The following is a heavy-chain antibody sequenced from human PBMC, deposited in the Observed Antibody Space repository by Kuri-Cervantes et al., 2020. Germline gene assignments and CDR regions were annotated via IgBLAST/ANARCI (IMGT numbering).Heavy chain of an antibody. CDR2: INSDGSST. J-gene: IGHJ4*02. CDR3: VRGATIF. CDR1: GFTFSSYW. V-gene: IGHV3-74*01. D-gene: IGHD5-12*01. Sequence: GESLKISCAASGFTFSSYWMHWVRQAPGRGLVWVSRINSDGSSTSYADSVKGRFTISRDNAKNTLYLQMNSLRAEDTAVYFCVRGATIFWGQGTLVTVSS.